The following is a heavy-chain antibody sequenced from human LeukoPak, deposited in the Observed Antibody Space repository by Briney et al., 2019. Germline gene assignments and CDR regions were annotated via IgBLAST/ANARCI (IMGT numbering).Heavy chain of an antibody. D-gene: IGHD5-12*01. CDR3: AKGAYDYIEIAYFDY. J-gene: IGHJ4*02. Sequence: GGSLRLSCDASGSSFNNYAMNWFRRPPGRGLGWVSLIIGSSGSTFYADSVKGRFTISRDKSKNTLYLQMNSLRAEDTAVYYCAKGAYDYIEIAYFDYWGQGSLVTVSS. CDR1: GSSFNNYA. V-gene: IGHV3-23*01. CDR2: IIGSSGST.